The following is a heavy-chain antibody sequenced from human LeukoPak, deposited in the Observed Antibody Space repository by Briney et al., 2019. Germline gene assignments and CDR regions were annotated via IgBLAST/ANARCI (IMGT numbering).Heavy chain of an antibody. Sequence: PGGSLRLSCAASGFTFNSYWMSWVRQAPGKGLEWVANINQDGGEKYFVDSVKGRFTISRDNAKNSLYLQMNSLRAEDTAVYYCARDRRRGALYYFDYWGQGTLVTVSS. CDR2: INQDGGEK. CDR3: ARDRRRGALYYFDY. V-gene: IGHV3-7*04. D-gene: IGHD3-10*01. CDR1: GFTFNSYW. J-gene: IGHJ4*02.